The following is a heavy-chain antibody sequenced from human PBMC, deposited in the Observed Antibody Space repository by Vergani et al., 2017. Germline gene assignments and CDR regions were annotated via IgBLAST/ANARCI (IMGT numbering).Heavy chain of an antibody. J-gene: IGHJ2*01. CDR3: ARTNTSGVQQWLAPFDL. CDR1: GGSFSGYY. Sequence: QVQLQQCGAGLFTPSETLSITCAVYGGSFSGYYCSWIRQPPGKGLEWIGDINHSGRTHYQPALKSRVTISVDTSKNQFSLKLNSVTAADTAVYYCARTNTSGVQQWLAPFDLWGRGTLVTVSS. CDR2: INHSGRT. V-gene: IGHV4-34*01. D-gene: IGHD6-19*01.